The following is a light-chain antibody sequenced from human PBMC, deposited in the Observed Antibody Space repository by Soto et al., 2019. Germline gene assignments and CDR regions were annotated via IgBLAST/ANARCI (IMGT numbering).Light chain of an antibody. V-gene: IGKV1-8*01. CDR2: AAS. Sequence: AIRMTQYTSSLSASTGDRVTITCRASQGISSYLAWYQQKPGKAPKLLIYAASTLQSGVPSRFSGSGSGTDFTLTTSCLQSEDFATYYCQQYYSYPRTFGQGTKVDIK. CDR1: QGISSY. CDR3: QQYYSYPRT. J-gene: IGKJ1*01.